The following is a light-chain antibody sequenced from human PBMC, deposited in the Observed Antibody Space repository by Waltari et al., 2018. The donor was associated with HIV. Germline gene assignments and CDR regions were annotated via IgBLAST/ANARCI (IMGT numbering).Light chain of an antibody. J-gene: IGLJ1*01. Sequence: QSALTQPASVSGSPGQSITISCTGTSSDVGGYNYVSWYQQHPGKAPQLMIYDVSNRPSVVFFRFSGSKSGNTASLTISGLQAEDEADYYCSSYTSSSTRVFGTGTKVTVL. V-gene: IGLV2-14*03. CDR3: SSYTSSSTRV. CDR2: DVS. CDR1: SSDVGGYNY.